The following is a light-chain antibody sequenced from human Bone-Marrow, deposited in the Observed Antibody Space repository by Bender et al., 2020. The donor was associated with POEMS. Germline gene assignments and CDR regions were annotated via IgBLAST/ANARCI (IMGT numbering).Light chain of an antibody. V-gene: IGLV2-14*02. CDR3: SSFTSSHTYV. J-gene: IGLJ1*01. CDR2: EVT. Sequence: QSALAQNASVSGSPGQSITVSCTGTSSDVGAYNLVSWYQQHPGKAPKLILYEVTNRASGVPDRFSGSKSGNTASLTIYGLQAEDEADYYCSSFTSSHTYVFGPGTTVTV. CDR1: SSDVGAYNL.